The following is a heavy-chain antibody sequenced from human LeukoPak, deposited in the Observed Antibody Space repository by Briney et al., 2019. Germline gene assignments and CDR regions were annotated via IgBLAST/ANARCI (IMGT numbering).Heavy chain of an antibody. CDR2: ISYDGSNK. V-gene: IGHV3-30-3*01. J-gene: IGHJ4*02. Sequence: GGSLRLSCAASGFTFSSYAMHWVRQAPGKGLEWVAVISYDGSNKYYADSVKGRFTISRDNSKNTLYLQMNSLRAEDTAVYYCARGQRTSWYTNFDYWGQGTLVTVSS. CDR1: GFTFSSYA. CDR3: ARGQRTSWYTNFDY. D-gene: IGHD6-13*01.